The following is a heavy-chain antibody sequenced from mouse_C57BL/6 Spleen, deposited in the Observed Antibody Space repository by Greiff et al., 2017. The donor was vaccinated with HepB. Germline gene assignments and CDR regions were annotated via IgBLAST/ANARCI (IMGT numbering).Heavy chain of an antibody. D-gene: IGHD1-1*01. CDR1: GYTFTDYN. CDR3: ARYYYGSSYGDWYFDV. V-gene: IGHV1-18*01. Sequence: EVQLQQSGPELVKPGASVKIPCKASGYTFTDYNMDWVKQSHGKSLEWIGDINPNNGGTIYNQKFKGKATLTVDKSSSTAYMELRSLTSEDTAVYYCARYYYGSSYGDWYFDVWGTGTTVTVSS. CDR2: INPNNGGT. J-gene: IGHJ1*03.